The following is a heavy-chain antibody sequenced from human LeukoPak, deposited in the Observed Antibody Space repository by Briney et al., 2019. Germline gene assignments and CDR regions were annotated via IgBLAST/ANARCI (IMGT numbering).Heavy chain of an antibody. CDR1: GGSIHTYY. D-gene: IGHD3-10*01. CDR3: ARDRATDRGLDY. Sequence: SETLSLTCTVSGGSIHTYYWARIRQPPGKGLEYIGYIYFSGSTTYNPSLQSRATISIDMSKNQFSLRLSSVTAADTAVYYCARDRATDRGLDYWGPGTLVTVSS. J-gene: IGHJ4*02. CDR2: IYFSGST. V-gene: IGHV4-59*01.